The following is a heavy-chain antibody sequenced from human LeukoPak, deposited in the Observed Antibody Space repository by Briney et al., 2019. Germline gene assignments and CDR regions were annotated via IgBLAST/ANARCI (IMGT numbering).Heavy chain of an antibody. CDR1: GGSINSGSYY. D-gene: IGHD3-10*01. V-gene: IGHV4-61*02. J-gene: IGHJ3*02. CDR3: ARRARGHDAFDI. Sequence: SQTLSLTCTVSGGSINSGSYYWSWIRQPAGKGLEWIGRIYTSGSTNYNPSLKSRVTISVDTSKNQFSLKLSSVTAADTAVYYCARRARGHDAFDIWGQGTMVTVSS. CDR2: IYTSGST.